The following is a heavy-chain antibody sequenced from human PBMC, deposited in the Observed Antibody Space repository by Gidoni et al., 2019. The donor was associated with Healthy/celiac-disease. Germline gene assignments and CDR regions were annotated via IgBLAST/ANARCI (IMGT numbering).Heavy chain of an antibody. CDR1: GFTFTSYA. V-gene: IGHV3-23*01. D-gene: IGHD3-22*01. CDR2: ISGSGGST. CDR3: AKDHRYYYDSSGYYRVSYYGMDV. Sequence: EVQLLESGGGLVQSGGSLRRACEDSGFTFTSYAMSWVRQAPGKGLEWVSAISGSGGSTYYADSVKGRFTIARDNSKNTLYLQMNSLRAEDTAVYYSAKDHRYYYDSSGYYRVSYYGMDVWGQGTTVTVSS. J-gene: IGHJ6*02.